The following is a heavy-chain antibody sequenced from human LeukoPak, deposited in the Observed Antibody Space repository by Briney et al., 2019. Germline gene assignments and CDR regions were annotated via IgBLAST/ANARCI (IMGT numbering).Heavy chain of an antibody. V-gene: IGHV3-21*01. Sequence: GGSLRLSCAASGFTFSSYSMNWVRQAPGKGLEWVSSISSSSSYIYYADSVKGRFTISRDNAKNSLYLQMNSLRAEDTAVYYCARHVMITMVRGVTPRSFDYWGQGTLVTVSS. CDR2: ISSSSSYI. CDR3: ARHVMITMVRGVTPRSFDY. D-gene: IGHD3-10*01. J-gene: IGHJ4*02. CDR1: GFTFSSYS.